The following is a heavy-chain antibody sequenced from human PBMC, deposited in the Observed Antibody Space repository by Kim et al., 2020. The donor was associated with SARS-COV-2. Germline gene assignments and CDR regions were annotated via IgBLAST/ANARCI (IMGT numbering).Heavy chain of an antibody. CDR3: ARDPFLGGYYFDC. V-gene: IGHV1-2*02. Sequence: ASVKVSCKASGYTFTGYYMHWVRQAPGQGLEWMGWINPNSGGTNYAQKFQGRVTMTRDTSISTAYMELSRLRSDDTAVYYCARDPFLGGYYFDCWGQGTLVTVSS. CDR1: GYTFTGYY. D-gene: IGHD3-16*01. CDR2: INPNSGGT. J-gene: IGHJ4*02.